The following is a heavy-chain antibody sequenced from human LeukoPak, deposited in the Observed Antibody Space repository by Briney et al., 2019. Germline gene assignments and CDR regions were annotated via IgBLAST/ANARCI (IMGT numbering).Heavy chain of an antibody. CDR2: IYSSGNS. V-gene: IGHV4-59*01. CDR1: GDSITSYF. Sequence: PSETLSLTCTVSGDSITSYFWSWIRQPPGQGLEWIGFIYSSGNSNYHPSLRSRVTMSVDTPKNQFSLNLRSVTAADTAVYYCARAGSWHNANFDYWGQGILVTVSS. J-gene: IGHJ4*02. D-gene: IGHD6-13*01. CDR3: ARAGSWHNANFDY.